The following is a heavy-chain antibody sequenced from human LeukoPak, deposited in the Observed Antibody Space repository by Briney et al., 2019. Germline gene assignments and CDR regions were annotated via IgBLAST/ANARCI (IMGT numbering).Heavy chain of an antibody. CDR1: GFTFSNYA. Sequence: GGSLRLSCAASGFTFSNYAMTWVRQAPGKGLEWISTISGRGDGTYYTDSVKGRFTISRDNSKNTVHLQMNNLRAEDTALYYCAKEKGFGYSPLDYWGQGTLVTVSA. D-gene: IGHD3-22*01. CDR3: AKEKGFGYSPLDY. J-gene: IGHJ4*02. V-gene: IGHV3-23*01. CDR2: ISGRGDGT.